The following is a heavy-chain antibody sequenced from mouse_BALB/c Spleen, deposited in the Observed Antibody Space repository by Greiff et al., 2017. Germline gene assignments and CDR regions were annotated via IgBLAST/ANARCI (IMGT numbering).Heavy chain of an antibody. CDR3: AREGDSGLRLLWAD. Sequence: EVQGVESGGGLVQPGGSRKLSCAASGFTFSRFGMHWVRQAPEKGLEWVAYISSGSSTLYYADTVKGRFTISRDNPKNTLFLQRTRLRSEDTAMYYCAREGDSGLRLLWADWGRGTVGTVAA. D-gene: IGHD1-2*01. V-gene: IGHV5-17*02. J-gene: IGHJ3*01. CDR1: GFTFSRFG. CDR2: ISSGSSTL.